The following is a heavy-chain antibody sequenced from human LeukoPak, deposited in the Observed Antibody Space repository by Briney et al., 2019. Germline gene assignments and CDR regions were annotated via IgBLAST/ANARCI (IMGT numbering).Heavy chain of an antibody. Sequence: GRSLRLSCAASGFTFSSYAMHWVRQAPGKGLEWVAVISYDGSNKYYADSVKGRFTISRDNSKNTLYLQMNSLRAEDTAVYYCARGGYYDSSGYYSPFDYWGQGTLVTVSS. J-gene: IGHJ4*02. D-gene: IGHD3-22*01. CDR2: ISYDGSNK. CDR1: GFTFSSYA. V-gene: IGHV3-30-3*01. CDR3: ARGGYYDSSGYYSPFDY.